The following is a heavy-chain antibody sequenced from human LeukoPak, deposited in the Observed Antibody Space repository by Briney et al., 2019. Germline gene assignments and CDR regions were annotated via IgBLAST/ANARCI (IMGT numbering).Heavy chain of an antibody. CDR1: GFTFTTFG. D-gene: IGHD6-25*01. J-gene: IGHJ5*02. CDR2: IYSAGST. CDR3: ARAATYS. V-gene: IGHV3-66*01. Sequence: GGSLRLSCVASGFTFTTFGMSWVRQAPGKGLEWVSVIYSAGSTYYADSVKGRFTISRDNSKNTLYLQMNSLRAEDTAVYYCARAATYSWGQGTLVTVSS.